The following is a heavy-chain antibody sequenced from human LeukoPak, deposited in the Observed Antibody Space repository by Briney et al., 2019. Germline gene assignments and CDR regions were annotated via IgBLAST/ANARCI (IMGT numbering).Heavy chain of an antibody. Sequence: GGSLRLSCSASGFIFRHYAVNWVRQSPGKGLEWVSGISGSGDSTYYADSVKGRFTVSRDNSKNTLYLQMNSLTAEDTAIYSCARPRLEYCSGGSCFDAFDIWGQGTMVTVSS. CDR3: ARPRLEYCSGGSCFDAFDI. CDR2: ISGSGDST. J-gene: IGHJ3*02. D-gene: IGHD2-15*01. CDR1: GFIFRHYA. V-gene: IGHV3-23*01.